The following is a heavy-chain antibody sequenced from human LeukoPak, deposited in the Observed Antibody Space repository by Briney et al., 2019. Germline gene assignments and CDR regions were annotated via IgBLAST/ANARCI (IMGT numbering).Heavy chain of an antibody. D-gene: IGHD5-18*01. Sequence: SETLSLTCAVYGGSFSGYYWSWIRQPPGKGLEWIGEINHSGSTNYNPSLKSRVTISVDTSKNQFSLKLNSVTAADTAVYYCARVSGLQLWPYYFDYWGQGTLVTVSS. J-gene: IGHJ4*02. CDR1: GGSFSGYY. V-gene: IGHV4-34*01. CDR3: ARVSGLQLWPYYFDY. CDR2: INHSGST.